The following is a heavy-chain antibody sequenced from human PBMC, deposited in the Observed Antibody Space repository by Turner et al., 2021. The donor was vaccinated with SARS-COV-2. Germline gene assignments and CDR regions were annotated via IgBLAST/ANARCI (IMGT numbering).Heavy chain of an antibody. CDR2: TSYDGSNK. D-gene: IGHD4-4*01. J-gene: IGHJ4*02. Sequence: QVQLVESGGGVVQPGRSLRLSCAASGFTFSSYGMHWVCQAPGKGLEWVAVTSYDGSNKYYADSVKGRFTISRDNSKNTLYLQMNSLRAEDTAVYYCAKQQGLYSNPMYYFDYWGQGTLVTVSS. V-gene: IGHV3-30*18. CDR3: AKQQGLYSNPMYYFDY. CDR1: GFTFSSYG.